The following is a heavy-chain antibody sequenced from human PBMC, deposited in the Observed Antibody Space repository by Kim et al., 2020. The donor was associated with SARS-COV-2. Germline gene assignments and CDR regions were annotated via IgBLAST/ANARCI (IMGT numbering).Heavy chain of an antibody. CDR3: ARVLRGYYDSSGYCYPLWFDP. CDR2: IYYSGST. Sequence: SETLSLTCTVSGGSISSGGYYWSWIRQHPGKGLEWIGYIYYSGSTYYNPSLKSRVTISVDTSKNQFSLKLSSVTAADTAVYYCARVLRGYYDSSGYCYPLWFDPWGQGTLAT. D-gene: IGHD3-22*01. CDR1: GGSISSGGYY. V-gene: IGHV4-31*03. J-gene: IGHJ5*02.